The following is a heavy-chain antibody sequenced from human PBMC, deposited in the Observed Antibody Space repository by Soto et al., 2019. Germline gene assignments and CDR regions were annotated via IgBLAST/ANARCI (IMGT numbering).Heavy chain of an antibody. CDR1: GFSFPRFG. V-gene: IGHV3-30*18. CDR2: ITYAGSQI. CDR3: AKGRSEMNRANYSGLDV. D-gene: IGHD2-21*01. J-gene: IGHJ6*02. Sequence: QVQLVESGGGVVQPGRSLRLSCAASGFSFPRFGMHWVRQSPGKGLEWVALITYAGSQIYYADAVKGRFTISRVNGDNPLSLHVDNLRTEATATSFRAKGRSEMNRANYSGLDVWGQGTTVTVSS.